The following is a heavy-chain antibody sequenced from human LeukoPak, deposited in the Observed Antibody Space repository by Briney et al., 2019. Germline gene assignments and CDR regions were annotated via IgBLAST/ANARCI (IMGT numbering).Heavy chain of an antibody. V-gene: IGHV3-30-3*01. Sequence: GSSLRLSCAASEFTFSNYPMHWVRQAPGKGLEWVAIISYDGSNKNYADSVKGRFTISRDNSKNTLYLQMNSLRAEDTAVYYCARAVTTTHFDYWGQGTLVTVSS. CDR3: ARAVTTTHFDY. CDR2: ISYDGSNK. D-gene: IGHD1-1*01. J-gene: IGHJ4*02. CDR1: EFTFSNYP.